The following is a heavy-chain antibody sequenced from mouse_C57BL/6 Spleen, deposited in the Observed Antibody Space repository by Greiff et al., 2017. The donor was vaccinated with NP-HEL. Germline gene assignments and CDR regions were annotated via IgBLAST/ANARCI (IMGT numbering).Heavy chain of an antibody. CDR3: ARGDSKGAMDY. V-gene: IGHV5S21*01. D-gene: IGHD2-5*01. J-gene: IGHJ4*01. Sequence: DVQLVESGEGLVKPGGSLKLSCAASGFTFSSYAMPWVRQTPEKRLEWVAYISSGGDYIYYAHTVKGRFTISKDTARNTLYLPMSSLKSEDTAMYYCARGDSKGAMDYWGQGTSVTVSS. CDR1: GFTFSSYA. CDR2: ISSGGDYI.